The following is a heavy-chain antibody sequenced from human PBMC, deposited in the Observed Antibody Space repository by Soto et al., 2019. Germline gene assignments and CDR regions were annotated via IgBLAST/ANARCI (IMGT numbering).Heavy chain of an antibody. V-gene: IGHV3-9*02. D-gene: IGHD2-21*02. CDR2: ISSNSETT. J-gene: IGHJ4*02. Sequence: QLGESGGGLVQPGRSLRLSCVGSGFIADDYAMHWVRQPPGKGLEWVSGISSNSETTNYADSVKGRFTISRDNAKNSLFLQMNSLRPEDTALYYCAKDMKWGGMTTIHYFDSWGQGTLVTVSS. CDR3: AKDMKWGGMTTIHYFDS. CDR1: GFIADDYA.